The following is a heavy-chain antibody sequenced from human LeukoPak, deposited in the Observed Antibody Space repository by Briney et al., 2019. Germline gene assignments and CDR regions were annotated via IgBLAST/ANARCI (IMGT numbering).Heavy chain of an antibody. CDR3: ARDTSPYYYMDV. Sequence: SAKVSCKASGGTFSSYAISWVRQAPGQGLEWMGGIIPIFGTANYAQKFQGRVTITTDESTSTAYMELSSLRSEDTAVYYCARDTSPYYYMDVWGKGTTVTVSS. J-gene: IGHJ6*03. V-gene: IGHV1-69*05. CDR1: GGTFSSYA. CDR2: IIPIFGTA. D-gene: IGHD3-3*01.